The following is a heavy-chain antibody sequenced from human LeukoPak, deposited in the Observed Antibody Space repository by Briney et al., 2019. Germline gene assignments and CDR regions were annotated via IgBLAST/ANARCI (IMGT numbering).Heavy chain of an antibody. J-gene: IGHJ6*04. CDR2: ISSSGSTI. V-gene: IGHV3-48*03. D-gene: IGHD3-10*02. Sequence: GGSLRLSCAASGLTFSSYEMNWVRQAPEKGLEWVSYISSSGSTIYYADSVKGRFTISRDNAKNSLYLQMNSLRAEDTAVYYCAELGITMIGGVWGKGTTVTISS. CDR1: GLTFSSYE. CDR3: AELGITMIGGV.